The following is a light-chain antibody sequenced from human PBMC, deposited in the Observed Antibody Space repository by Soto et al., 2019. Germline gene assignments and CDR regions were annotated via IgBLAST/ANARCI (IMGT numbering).Light chain of an antibody. CDR2: AAF. Sequence: EIVMTQSPATLSVSPGETATLSCRASQSVSYNLAWYQQKPGQGPRLLIYAAFTRATGIPARFSGSGSGTEFTLTISSLQSEDFALYYCQQYKNWPPLTFGGGTKVETK. CDR3: QQYKNWPPLT. V-gene: IGKV3-15*01. J-gene: IGKJ4*01. CDR1: QSVSYN.